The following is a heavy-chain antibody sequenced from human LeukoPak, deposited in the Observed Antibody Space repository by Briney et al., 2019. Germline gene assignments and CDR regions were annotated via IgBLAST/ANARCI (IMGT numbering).Heavy chain of an antibody. Sequence: GGSLRLSRAASGFTFSSYSMNWVRQAPGKGLEWVSSISSSSSYIYYADSVKGRFTISRDNAKNSLYLQMNSLRAEGTAVYYCARAVDYDTLTGYYLLGYWGQGTLVTVSS. CDR3: ARAVDYDTLTGYYLLGY. CDR1: GFTFSSYS. V-gene: IGHV3-21*01. J-gene: IGHJ4*02. CDR2: ISSSSSYI. D-gene: IGHD3-9*01.